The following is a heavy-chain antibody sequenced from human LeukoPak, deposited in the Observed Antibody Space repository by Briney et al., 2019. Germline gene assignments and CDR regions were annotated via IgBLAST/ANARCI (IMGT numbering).Heavy chain of an antibody. Sequence: ASVKVSCKASGGTFSSYAISWVRQAPGQGLEWMGRIIPILGIANYAQKFQGRVTITADKSTSTAYMELSSLRSEDTAVYYCARESQVVVTAGAYNWFDPWGQGTLVTVSS. CDR2: IIPILGIA. CDR1: GGTFSSYA. J-gene: IGHJ5*02. D-gene: IGHD2-21*02. CDR3: ARESQVVVTAGAYNWFDP. V-gene: IGHV1-69*04.